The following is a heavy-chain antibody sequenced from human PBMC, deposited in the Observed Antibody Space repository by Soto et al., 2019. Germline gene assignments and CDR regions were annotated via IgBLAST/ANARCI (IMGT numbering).Heavy chain of an antibody. D-gene: IGHD4-17*01. J-gene: IGHJ4*02. Sequence: QVQLVESGGGVVQPGRSLRLSCAASGFTFSSYGMHWVRQALGKGLEWVAVIWYDGRNKYYADSVKGRFTISRDNSKNTLYLQVNSLRAEDTAVYYCARDSTHDYGDYGPAYWGQGTLVTVSS. V-gene: IGHV3-33*01. CDR1: GFTFSSYG. CDR2: IWYDGRNK. CDR3: ARDSTHDYGDYGPAY.